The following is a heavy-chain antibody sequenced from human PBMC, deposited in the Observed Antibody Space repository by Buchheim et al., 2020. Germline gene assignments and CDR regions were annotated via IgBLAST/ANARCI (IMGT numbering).Heavy chain of an antibody. J-gene: IGHJ4*02. D-gene: IGHD7-27*01. CDR3: AKEHWGPEY. CDR2: IKSDGSVE. Sequence: EVQLVESGGGLVQPGGSLRLSCAASGFTFSDYWMTWVRQAPGKGLEWVANIKSDGSVENYVDSVKGRFTISRDNTKNLVYLQMSSLRAEDTAVYYCAKEHWGPEYWGQGTL. V-gene: IGHV3-7*01. CDR1: GFTFSDYW.